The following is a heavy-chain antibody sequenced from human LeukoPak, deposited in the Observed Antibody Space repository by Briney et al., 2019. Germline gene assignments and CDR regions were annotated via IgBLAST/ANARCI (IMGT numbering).Heavy chain of an antibody. D-gene: IGHD3-9*01. CDR2: ISYDGSNK. CDR1: GFTFKSYA. CDR3: AREVITDYYDILTGYSDYYYYGMDV. J-gene: IGHJ6*02. V-gene: IGHV3-30-3*01. Sequence: PGGSLRLSCSASGFTFKSYAMHWVRQAPGKGLEWVAVISYDGSNKYYADSVKGRFTISRDNSKNTLYLQMNSLRAEDTAVYYCAREVITDYYDILTGYSDYYYYGMDVWGQGTTVTVSS.